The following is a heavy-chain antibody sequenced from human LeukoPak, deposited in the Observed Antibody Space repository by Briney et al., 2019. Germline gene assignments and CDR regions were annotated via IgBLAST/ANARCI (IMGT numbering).Heavy chain of an antibody. V-gene: IGHV3-21*01. CDR2: ISSSSSYI. CDR3: ARDIPSPYYYDSSGDAFDI. Sequence: GGSLRLSCTVSGFTFSAYAMMWVRQAPGKGLEWVSSISSSSSYIYYADSVKGRFTISRDNAKNSLYLQMNSLRAEDTAVYYCARDIPSPYYYDSSGDAFDIWGQGTMVTVSS. CDR1: GFTFSAYA. J-gene: IGHJ3*02. D-gene: IGHD3-22*01.